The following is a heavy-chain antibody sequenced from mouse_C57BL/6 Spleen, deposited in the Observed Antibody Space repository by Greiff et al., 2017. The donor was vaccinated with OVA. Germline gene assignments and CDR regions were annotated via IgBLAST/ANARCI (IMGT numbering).Heavy chain of an antibody. CDR3: ARRYYGSSYLFDY. Sequence: EVQLMESGGGLVKPGGSLKLSCAASGFTFSDYGMHWVRQAPEKGLEWVAYISSGSSTIYYADTVKGRFTISRDNAKNTLFLQRSRMRSEDTDMYYCARRYYGSSYLFDYWGQGTTLTVSS. V-gene: IGHV5-17*01. CDR1: GFTFSDYG. D-gene: IGHD1-1*01. CDR2: ISSGSSTI. J-gene: IGHJ2*01.